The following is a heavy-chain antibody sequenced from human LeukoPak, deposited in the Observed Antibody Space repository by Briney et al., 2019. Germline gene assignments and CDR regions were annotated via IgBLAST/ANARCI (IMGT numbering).Heavy chain of an antibody. D-gene: IGHD6-6*01. J-gene: IGHJ4*02. Sequence: ASVKVSCKASGSTFTSYDINWVRQATGQGLEWMGWMNPNSGNTGYAQKFQGRVTMTRNTSISTAYMELSSLRSEDAAVYYCAREGIAARTLDYWGQGTLVTVSS. V-gene: IGHV1-8*01. CDR1: GSTFTSYD. CDR2: MNPNSGNT. CDR3: AREGIAARTLDY.